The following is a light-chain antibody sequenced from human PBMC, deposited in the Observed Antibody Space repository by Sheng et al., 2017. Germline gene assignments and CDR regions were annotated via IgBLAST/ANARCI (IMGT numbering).Light chain of an antibody. J-gene: IGLJ3*02. CDR2: RYT. Sequence: QSVLTQPPSVSGAPGQRVTISCTGSSSNIGAGFDVHWYQHLPGTAPKLLIYRYTNRPSGVPDRFSGSKSGTSASLAITGLQAEDEADYYCQSYDASLSGSVFGGGTKLTVL. CDR3: QSYDASLSGSV. V-gene: IGLV1-40*01. CDR1: SSNIGAGFD.